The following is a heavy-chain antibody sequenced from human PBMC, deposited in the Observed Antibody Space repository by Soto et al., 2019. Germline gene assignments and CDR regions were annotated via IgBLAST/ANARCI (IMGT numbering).Heavy chain of an antibody. CDR2: ITPSGDIT. CDR1: GYTFASYY. CDR3: ARHIRGYFAMDV. Sequence: QVQLVQSGAEVKKPGASVKLSCKTSGYTFASYYVHWVRQAPGQGLEWMGIITPSGDITTYAQKFQGRLTMTSDSPTSTIYMELSSLRSEDTAIYYWARHIRGYFAMDVWGQGTTVTVS. J-gene: IGHJ6*02. V-gene: IGHV1-46*01.